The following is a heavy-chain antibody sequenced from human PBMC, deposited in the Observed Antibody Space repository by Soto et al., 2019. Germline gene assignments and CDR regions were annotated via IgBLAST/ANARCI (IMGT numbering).Heavy chain of an antibody. CDR1: GGSISSGDYS. Sequence: HLQLQESGSGLVTPSQTLSLTCAVSGGSISSGDYSWSWIRQPPGKGLEWIGYIYNSGSTLYNPSLKSRVTISLDRSKNQFSLKLSSVTAADTAVYYCASDYGSGSYRFDFWGQGTLVTVAS. J-gene: IGHJ4*02. V-gene: IGHV4-30-2*01. CDR2: IYNSGST. D-gene: IGHD3-10*01. CDR3: ASDYGSGSYRFDF.